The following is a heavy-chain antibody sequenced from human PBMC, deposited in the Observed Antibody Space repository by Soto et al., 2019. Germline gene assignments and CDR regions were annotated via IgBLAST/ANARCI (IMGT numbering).Heavy chain of an antibody. CDR3: AAPSEVAAAGKDYFYGMDV. CDR2: IVVGSGNT. J-gene: IGHJ6*02. D-gene: IGHD6-13*01. Sequence: SVKVSCKAPGFTFTSSAVQWVRQARGQRLEWIGWIVVGSGNTNYAQKFQERVTITRDMSTSTADMELSSLRSEDTAVYYCAAPSEVAAAGKDYFYGMDVWGQGTTVTVSS. CDR1: GFTFTSSA. V-gene: IGHV1-58*01.